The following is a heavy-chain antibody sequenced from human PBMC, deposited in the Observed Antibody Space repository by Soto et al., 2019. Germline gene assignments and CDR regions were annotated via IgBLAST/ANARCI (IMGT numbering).Heavy chain of an antibody. CDR2: IKQDGNEK. CDR1: GFTFSSYW. CDR3: AREAYGSGSYYTGGRYGMDV. Sequence: GGSLRLSCAASGFTFSSYWMSWVRQAPGKGLEWVANIKQDGNEKYYVDSVKGRFTISRDNAKNSLYLQMNSLRAEDTAVYYCAREAYGSGSYYTGGRYGMDVWGQGTTVTVSS. V-gene: IGHV3-7*05. D-gene: IGHD3-10*01. J-gene: IGHJ6*02.